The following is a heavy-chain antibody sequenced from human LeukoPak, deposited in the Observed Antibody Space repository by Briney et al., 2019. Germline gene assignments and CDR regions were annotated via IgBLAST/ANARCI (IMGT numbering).Heavy chain of an antibody. CDR1: GYTFTGYY. Sequence: ASVKVSCKASGYTFTGYYMHWVRQAPGQGLEWMGWINPDSGATNYAQRFQGRVTMTRDTSISTAYMELSRLRSDDTAVYYCAILAPDYYGSGSYNYWGQGTLVTVSS. D-gene: IGHD3-10*01. CDR2: INPDSGAT. V-gene: IGHV1-2*02. CDR3: AILAPDYYGSGSYNY. J-gene: IGHJ4*02.